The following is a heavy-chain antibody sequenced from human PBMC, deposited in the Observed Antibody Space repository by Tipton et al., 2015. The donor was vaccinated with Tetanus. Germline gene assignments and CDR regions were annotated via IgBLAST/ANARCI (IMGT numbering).Heavy chain of an antibody. Sequence: TLSLTCTVSGGSMISYYWSWIRQPAGKGLEWIGRIYTSGTTNYNPSLKSRVTMSLDTSKNQFSPKLSSVTAADTAVYYCARDGWGLTNWFDPWGQGTLVTVSS. V-gene: IGHV4-4*07. D-gene: IGHD7-27*01. CDR1: GGSMISYY. CDR2: IYTSGTT. CDR3: ARDGWGLTNWFDP. J-gene: IGHJ5*02.